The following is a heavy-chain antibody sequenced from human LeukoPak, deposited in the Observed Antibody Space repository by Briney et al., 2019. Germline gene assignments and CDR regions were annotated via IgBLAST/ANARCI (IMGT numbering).Heavy chain of an antibody. CDR2: IYTGGTT. CDR3: AVNGVAAYYFDY. J-gene: IGHJ4*02. Sequence: GGSLRLSCAASGFTVSGNYMSWVRQAPGKGLEWVSVIYTGGTTYYADSVKGRFTISRDNSKNTLSLQMNSLRAEDTAVYYCAVNGVAAYYFDYWGQGTLVTVSS. D-gene: IGHD2-15*01. V-gene: IGHV3-66*01. CDR1: GFTVSGNY.